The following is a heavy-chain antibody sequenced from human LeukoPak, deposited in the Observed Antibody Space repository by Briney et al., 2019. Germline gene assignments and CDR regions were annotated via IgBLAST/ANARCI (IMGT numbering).Heavy chain of an antibody. CDR3: VISGYSSGWRQFDY. D-gene: IGHD6-19*01. CDR1: GFTFSSYA. V-gene: IGHV3-30-3*01. J-gene: IGHJ4*02. CDR2: ISYDGSNK. Sequence: GGSLRLSCAASGFTFSSYAMHWVRQAPGKGLEWVAVISYDGSNKYYADSVKGRFTISRDNSKNTLYLQMNSLRAEDTAVYYCVISGYSSGWRQFDYWGQGTLVTVSS.